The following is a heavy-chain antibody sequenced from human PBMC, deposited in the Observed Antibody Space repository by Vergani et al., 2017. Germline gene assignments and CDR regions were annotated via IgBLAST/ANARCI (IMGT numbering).Heavy chain of an antibody. J-gene: IGHJ4*02. CDR2: ISGSGGSP. CDR3: AKGVMTTVTTVLRLTPYYFDY. D-gene: IGHD4-17*01. CDR1: GFTFSSYA. V-gene: IGHV3-23*01. Sequence: EVQLLESGGGLVQPGGSLRLSCAASGFTFSSYAMSWVRQAPGKGLEWVSAISGSGGSPYYADSVKGRLTSSRDNSKNTLYLQMNSLRAEDTAVYYCAKGVMTTVTTVLRLTPYYFDYWGQGTLVTVSS.